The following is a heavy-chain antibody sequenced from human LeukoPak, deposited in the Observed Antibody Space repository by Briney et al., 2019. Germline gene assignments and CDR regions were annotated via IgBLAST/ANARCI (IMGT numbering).Heavy chain of an antibody. J-gene: IGHJ5*02. V-gene: IGHV1-18*01. CDR1: GYTFTSFG. D-gene: IGHD6-13*01. CDR2: ISAYDGNT. Sequence: ASVKVSCKASGYTFTSFGISWVRQAPGQGLEWVGWISAYDGNTYYEQRFQDRVTMTTDASTTTAYMELRSLRSDDTAVYYCARDKVIASAGTPNWFDPWGQGTLVTVSS. CDR3: ARDKVIASAGTPNWFDP.